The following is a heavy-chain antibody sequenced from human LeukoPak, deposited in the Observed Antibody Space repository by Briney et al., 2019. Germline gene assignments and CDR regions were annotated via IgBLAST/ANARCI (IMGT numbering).Heavy chain of an antibody. CDR1: GYTFTGYY. CDR2: FNPNSGGT. CDR3: ARWYFLGGDY. J-gene: IGHJ4*02. V-gene: IGHV1-2*05. Sequence: VDSVKVSCKAYGYTFTGYYMHWVRQAPGQGREWMGRFNPNSGGTNYAQKFQGRVTMTRDTSISTVYMGLRRLRSDDTDVYYCARWYFLGGDYWGQGTLVTVSS. D-gene: IGHD3-3*01.